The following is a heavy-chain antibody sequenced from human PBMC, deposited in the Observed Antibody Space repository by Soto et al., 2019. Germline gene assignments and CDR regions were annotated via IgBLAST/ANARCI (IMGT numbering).Heavy chain of an antibody. Sequence: GRSLRLSCAASGFSFSGFWMHWVRQAPGKGLVWVSRMFTDVSTTYYADSVKGRFTISRDNAKSTLYLQMNSLRDEDTAVYYCVRGNTGYGNFDSWGQGTLVTVSS. CDR3: VRGNTGYGNFDS. J-gene: IGHJ4*02. CDR2: MFTDVSTT. D-gene: IGHD5-12*01. V-gene: IGHV3-74*01. CDR1: GFSFSGFW.